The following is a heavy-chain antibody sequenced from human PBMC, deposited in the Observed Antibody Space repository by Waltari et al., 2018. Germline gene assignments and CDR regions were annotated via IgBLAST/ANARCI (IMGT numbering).Heavy chain of an antibody. Sequence: QLQLQESGPGLVNPSETLSLTCTVSGGSISSRSYYWGWIRQPPGKGLEWIGSIYYSGITYYNPSLKSRVTRSVDTSKNQFSLKLSSVTAADTAVYYCARLGDYDDRFFDYWGQGTLVTVSS. J-gene: IGHJ4*02. V-gene: IGHV4-39*01. CDR3: ARLGDYDDRFFDY. D-gene: IGHD4-17*01. CDR1: GGSISSRSYY. CDR2: IYYSGIT.